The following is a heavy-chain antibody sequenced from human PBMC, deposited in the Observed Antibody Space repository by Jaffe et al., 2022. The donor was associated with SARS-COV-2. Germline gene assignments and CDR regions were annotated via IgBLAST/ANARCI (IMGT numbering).Heavy chain of an antibody. V-gene: IGHV2-5*02. J-gene: IGHJ4*02. Sequence: QITLNESGPTRVKPTQTLALTCSFSGFSLTTSGVGVGWVRQPPGQALEWLAFIYWDDDKRYNPSLRSRLTISKDTSNNQVVLILANLDPVDTATYYCAHRRIKDSGGWDSGTFDYWGQGAHVTVSS. CDR3: AHRRIKDSGGWDSGTFDY. CDR2: IYWDDDK. CDR1: GFSLTTSGVG. D-gene: IGHD2-15*01.